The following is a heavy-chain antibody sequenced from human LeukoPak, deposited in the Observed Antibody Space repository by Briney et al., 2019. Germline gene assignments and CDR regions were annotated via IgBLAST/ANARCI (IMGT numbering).Heavy chain of an antibody. CDR3: ARLRDIVVVPAALGGWFDP. CDR1: GGSISSYY. D-gene: IGHD2-2*01. CDR2: IYTSGGT. V-gene: IGHV4-4*09. J-gene: IGHJ5*02. Sequence: PSETLSLTCTVSGGSISSYYWSWIRQPPGKGLEWIGYIYTSGGTNYNPSLKSRVTISVDTSKNQFSLKLSSVTAADTAVYYCARLRDIVVVPAALGGWFDPWGQGTLVTVSS.